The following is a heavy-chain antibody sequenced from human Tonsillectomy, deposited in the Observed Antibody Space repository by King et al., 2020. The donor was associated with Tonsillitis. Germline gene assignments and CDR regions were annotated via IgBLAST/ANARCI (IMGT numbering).Heavy chain of an antibody. CDR3: ATGIVARPQVVDY. V-gene: IGHV5-51*03. Sequence: QLVQSGAEVKKPGASLTLSCKGSGYSFTHYWIGWVRQMPGKGLEWMGIIYPGDSHTRYSPSFQGQVTISADKSISTAYLQWSSLKASDTAIYYCATGIVARPQVVDYWGQGTLVTASS. CDR2: IYPGDSHT. D-gene: IGHD6-6*01. J-gene: IGHJ4*02. CDR1: GYSFTHYW.